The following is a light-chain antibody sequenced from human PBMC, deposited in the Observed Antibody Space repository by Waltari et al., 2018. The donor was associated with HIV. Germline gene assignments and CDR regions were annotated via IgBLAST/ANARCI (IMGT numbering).Light chain of an antibody. Sequence: QSALTQPPSASGSPGQSVTISCTGTSRDVGGYNSVSWYQLHPGKAPKLMIYDVSKRPSGVPDRFSGSKSGNTASLTVSGLQAEDEADYYCSSYAGRNNVVFGGGTKVTVL. CDR2: DVS. J-gene: IGLJ2*01. V-gene: IGLV2-8*01. CDR3: SSYAGRNNVV. CDR1: SRDVGGYNS.